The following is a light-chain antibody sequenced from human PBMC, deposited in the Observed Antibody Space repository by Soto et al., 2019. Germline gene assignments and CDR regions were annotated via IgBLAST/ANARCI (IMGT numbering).Light chain of an antibody. V-gene: IGKV3-20*01. CDR2: GAS. CDR1: QSVSSSY. J-gene: IGKJ3*01. Sequence: EIVLTQSPGTLSLSPGERATLSCRASQSVSSSYLAWYQQKPGQAPRLLIYGASSRATGIPDRFSGSGSGTDFTLTISRLEPDDFAVYCCQQYGSPPDTFGPGTKGDI. CDR3: QQYGSPPDT.